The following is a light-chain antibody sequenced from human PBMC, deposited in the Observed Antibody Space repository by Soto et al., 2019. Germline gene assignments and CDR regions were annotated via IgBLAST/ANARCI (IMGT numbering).Light chain of an antibody. V-gene: IGKV1-5*03. J-gene: IGKJ4*01. Sequence: DIQMTQSPSTLSASVGDRVTITCRASQSISPWLAWFQQKPGKAPNLLIYKASSLESGVPSRFSGSGSGTEFTLTISTLQPDDFATYYCQQYKSSPLTFGGGTKVEIK. CDR2: KAS. CDR1: QSISPW. CDR3: QQYKSSPLT.